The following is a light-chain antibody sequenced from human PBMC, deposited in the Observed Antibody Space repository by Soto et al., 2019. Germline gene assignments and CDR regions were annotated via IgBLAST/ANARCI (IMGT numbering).Light chain of an antibody. V-gene: IGLV2-8*01. CDR2: EVT. CDR1: TRDVGAYNF. Sequence: QSALTQPASVSGSPGQSITIACTGTTRDVGAYNFVSWYRQLPGKAPKLLIYEVTKRPSGVPDRFSGSKSGNTASLTVSGLQAEDEADYYCSSYAGSATFVVFGGGTKLTVL. J-gene: IGLJ2*01. CDR3: SSYAGSATFVV.